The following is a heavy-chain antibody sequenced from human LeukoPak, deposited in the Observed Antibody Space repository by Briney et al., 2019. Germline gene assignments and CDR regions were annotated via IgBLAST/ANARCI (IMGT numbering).Heavy chain of an antibody. CDR2: INPDSGGT. J-gene: IGHJ4*02. CDR3: ARDTIAVAAPTGCYFDY. D-gene: IGHD6-19*01. V-gene: IGHV1-2*04. Sequence: ASVKVSCKASGYTFTGYYMHWVRQAPGQGLEWMGWINPDSGGTNYAQKFQGWVTMTRDTSISTAYMELSRLRSDDTAVYYCARDTIAVAAPTGCYFDYWGRGTLVTVSS. CDR1: GYTFTGYY.